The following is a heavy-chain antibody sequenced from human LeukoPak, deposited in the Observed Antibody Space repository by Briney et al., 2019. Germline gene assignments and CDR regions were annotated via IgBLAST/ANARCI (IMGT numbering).Heavy chain of an antibody. D-gene: IGHD3-9*01. CDR2: FDPEDGET. CDR3: ARARYFDWLGTDY. V-gene: IGHV1-24*01. J-gene: IGHJ4*02. CDR1: GYTLTELS. Sequence: ASVTVSFKVSGYTLTELSMHWVRQAPGKGLEWMGGFDPEDGETIYAQKFQGRVTMTRNTSISTAYMELSTLRSEDTAVYYCARARYFDWLGTDYWGQGTLVTVSS.